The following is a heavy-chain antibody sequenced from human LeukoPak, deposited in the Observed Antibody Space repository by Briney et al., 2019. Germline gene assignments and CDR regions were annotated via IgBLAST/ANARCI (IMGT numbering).Heavy chain of an antibody. CDR2: ISGSGGST. CDR3: AKAISTVQWLLMDD. D-gene: IGHD6-19*01. V-gene: IGHV3-23*01. J-gene: IGHJ4*02. Sequence: GGSLRLCCAASGFTFSSYAMSWVRQAPGKGLEWVSAISGSGGSTYYADSVKGRFTISRDNSKNTLYLQMNSLRAEDTAVYYCAKAISTVQWLLMDDWGQGTLVTVSS. CDR1: GFTFSSYA.